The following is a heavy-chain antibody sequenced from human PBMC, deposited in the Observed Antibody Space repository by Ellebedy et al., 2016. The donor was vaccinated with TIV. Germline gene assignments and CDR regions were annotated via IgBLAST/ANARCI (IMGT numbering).Heavy chain of an antibody. CDR2: MNPNSGNT. D-gene: IGHD3-22*01. V-gene: IGHV1-8*01. CDR1: GYTFSSYD. Sequence: ASVKVSCXASGYTFSSYDINWVRQAPGQGLEWMGWMNPNSGNTVYSQKFQGRVTMTRNTSISTAYMELSSLRSEDTAVYYCARLNYYFDGRGYYRLYYFDYWGQGILVTVSS. J-gene: IGHJ4*02. CDR3: ARLNYYFDGRGYYRLYYFDY.